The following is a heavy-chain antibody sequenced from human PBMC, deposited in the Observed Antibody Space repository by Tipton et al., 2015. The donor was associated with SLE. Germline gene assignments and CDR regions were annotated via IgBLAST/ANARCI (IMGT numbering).Heavy chain of an antibody. CDR2: IGRTGVNT. V-gene: IGHV3-74*01. CDR3: ARRASDNYYYYMDV. Sequence: LSLTCAASGFTFSSYWMHWVRQAPGKGLEWVSSIGRTGVNTYYTDSVQGRFTISRDNAKSTLYLQIDSLRAEDSAVYYCARRASDNYYYYMDVWGNGTTVVVSS. J-gene: IGHJ6*03. CDR1: GFTFSSYW.